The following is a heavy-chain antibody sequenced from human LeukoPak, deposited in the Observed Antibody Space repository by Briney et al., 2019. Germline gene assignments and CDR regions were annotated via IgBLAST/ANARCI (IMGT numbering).Heavy chain of an antibody. J-gene: IGHJ4*02. CDR1: GFTFDDYA. D-gene: IGHD2-2*01. V-gene: IGHV3-43*02. CDR2: ISGDGGST. Sequence: RPGGSLRLSCAASGFTFDDYAMHWVRQPPGKSLEWVSLISGDGGSTYYADSVKGRFTVSRDNGKNSLYLQMNSLRTEDTALCYCAKDISRNFVVVPAADYWGQGTLVTVSS. CDR3: AKDISRNFVVVPAADY.